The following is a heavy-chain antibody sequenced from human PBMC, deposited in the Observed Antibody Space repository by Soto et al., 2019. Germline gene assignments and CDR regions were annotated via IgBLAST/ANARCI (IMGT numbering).Heavy chain of an antibody. D-gene: IGHD6-6*01. V-gene: IGHV4-61*01. J-gene: IGHJ5*02. CDR3: ARVPLSSSPQRRFDP. Sequence: SETLSLTCTVSGGSVSGNVYWSWIRQPPGKGLEWIGCSYYRGGAKYNPSLKSRVTISVDTSKNQFSLQLNSVTPEDTAVYYCARVPLSSSPQRRFDPWGQGTLVTVSS. CDR2: SYYRGGA. CDR1: GGSVSGNVY.